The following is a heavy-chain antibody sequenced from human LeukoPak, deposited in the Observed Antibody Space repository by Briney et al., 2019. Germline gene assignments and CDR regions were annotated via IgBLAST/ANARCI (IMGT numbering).Heavy chain of an antibody. Sequence: GGSLRLSCAASGFTFSRYWMSWVRQAPGKGLEWVANIKQDGSKKYYVDSVKGRFTISRDNAKNSLYLEMNSLRAEDTAVFYCARVEVGYYYGSGSYFYGMDVWGQGTTVSVSS. CDR2: IKQDGSKK. V-gene: IGHV3-7*01. J-gene: IGHJ6*02. CDR1: GFTFSRYW. CDR3: ARVEVGYYYGSGSYFYGMDV. D-gene: IGHD3-10*01.